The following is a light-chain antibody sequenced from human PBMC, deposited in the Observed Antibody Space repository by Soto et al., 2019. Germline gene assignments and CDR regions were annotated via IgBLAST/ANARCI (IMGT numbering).Light chain of an antibody. CDR2: GAS. CDR1: QSVSSN. J-gene: IGKJ4*01. Sequence: EMLMTQSPATLSVSPGERATLSCRASQSVSSNLAWYQQKPGQAPRLLIYGASTRATGIPARFSGSGSGTEFTLTISSLQSEDFAAYYCQHYNNWPPLTFGGGTKVEIK. CDR3: QHYNNWPPLT. V-gene: IGKV3-15*01.